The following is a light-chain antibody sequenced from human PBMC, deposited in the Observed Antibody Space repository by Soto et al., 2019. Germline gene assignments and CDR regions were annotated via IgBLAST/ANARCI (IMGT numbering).Light chain of an antibody. J-gene: IGKJ2*01. Sequence: AIQLTQSPSSLSASVGDRVTITCRASQGINSALAWYQQKPGKAPNLLIHDASSLESGVPSRFSGSGSGTDFTLTISSLQPEDFATYYCQQFNRFPPRYPFGQGTRLEIK. CDR1: QGINSA. CDR3: QQFNRFPPRYP. CDR2: DAS. V-gene: IGKV1-13*02.